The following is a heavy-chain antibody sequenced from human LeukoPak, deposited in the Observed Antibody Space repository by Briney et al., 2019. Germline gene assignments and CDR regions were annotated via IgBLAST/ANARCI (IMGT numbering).Heavy chain of an antibody. CDR2: INPNSGGT. J-gene: IGHJ4*02. CDR3: ARDLGYSSSGPMYYFDY. V-gene: IGHV1-2*02. Sequence: ASVKVSCKASGYTFTGYYMHWVRQAPGQGLEWMGWINPNSGGTNYAQKFQGRVTMTRDTSISTAYMELSRLRSDDTAVYYCARDLGYSSSGPMYYFDYWGQGTLVTVSS. D-gene: IGHD6-13*01. CDR1: GYTFTGYY.